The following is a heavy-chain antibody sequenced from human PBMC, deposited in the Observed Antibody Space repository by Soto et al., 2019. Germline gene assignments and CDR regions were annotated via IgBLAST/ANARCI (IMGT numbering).Heavy chain of an antibody. V-gene: IGHV1-18*01. D-gene: IGHD3-3*01. J-gene: IGHJ6*03. CDR1: GYTFTSYG. Sequence: GASVKVSCKASGYTFTSYGISWVRQAPGQGLEWMGWISAYNCNTNYAQKLQGRVTMTTDTSTSTSYMELRSLRSDDTAVYYCARERALTIFGVVYYYMDVWGKGTTVTVSS. CDR3: ARERALTIFGVVYYYMDV. CDR2: ISAYNCNT.